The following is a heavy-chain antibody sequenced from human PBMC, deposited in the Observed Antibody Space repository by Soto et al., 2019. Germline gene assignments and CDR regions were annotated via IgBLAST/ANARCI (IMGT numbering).Heavy chain of an antibody. Sequence: NPSETLSLTCAVYGGSFSDYFWSWIRQPPGKGLEWIGEINHSGSTNHNPSLKRRVTISVDTSKNQFSLILSSVTAADTAVYYCARPKKYSSGWYGGYFFDYWGQGSLVTVSS. CDR2: INHSGST. CDR3: ARPKKYSSGWYGGYFFDY. J-gene: IGHJ4*02. V-gene: IGHV4-34*01. D-gene: IGHD6-19*01. CDR1: GGSFSDYF.